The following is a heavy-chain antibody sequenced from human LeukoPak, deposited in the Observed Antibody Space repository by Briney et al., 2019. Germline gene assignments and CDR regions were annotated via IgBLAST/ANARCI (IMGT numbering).Heavy chain of an antibody. CDR3: ARDRYFDY. V-gene: IGHV4-59*01. Sequence: SETLSLTCTVSGGSIGSYYWSWIRQPPGKGLEWIGYIYYSGSTNYNPSLKSRVTISVDTSKNQFSLKLSSVTAADTAVYYCARDRYFDYWGQGTLVTVSS. J-gene: IGHJ4*02. CDR2: IYYSGST. CDR1: GGSIGSYY.